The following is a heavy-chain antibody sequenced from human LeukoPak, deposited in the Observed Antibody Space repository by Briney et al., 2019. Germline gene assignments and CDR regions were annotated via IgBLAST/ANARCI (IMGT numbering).Heavy chain of an antibody. V-gene: IGHV1-8*01. CDR2: MNPNSGNT. Sequence: ASVKVSCNASGYTFTSYDINWVRQATGQGLEWMGWMNPNSGNTGYAQKFQGRVTMTRNTSISTAYMELSSLRSEDTAVYYCARGSYSSSWYVDNNWFDPWGQGTLVTVSS. J-gene: IGHJ5*02. CDR1: GYTFTSYD. CDR3: ARGSYSSSWYVDNNWFDP. D-gene: IGHD6-13*01.